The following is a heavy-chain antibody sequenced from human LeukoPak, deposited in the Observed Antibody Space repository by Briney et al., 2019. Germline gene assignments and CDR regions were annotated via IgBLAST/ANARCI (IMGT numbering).Heavy chain of an antibody. D-gene: IGHD2-2*02. CDR3: ASRYFCSSTSCYTFDY. CDR1: GEPFNGYY. V-gene: IGHV4-34*01. J-gene: IGHJ4*02. Sequence: MTSETLSLTCAVYGEPFNGYYWNWIRQSPGNGLEWIGEINHSGSTNYNPSLKSRVTISVDTSKNQFSLKLNSVTAADTAVYYCASRYFCSSTSCYTFDYWGQGTLVTVSS. CDR2: INHSGST.